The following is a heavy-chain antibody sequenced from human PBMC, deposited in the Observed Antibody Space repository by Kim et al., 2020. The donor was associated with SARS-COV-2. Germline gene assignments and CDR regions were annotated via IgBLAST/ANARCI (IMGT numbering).Heavy chain of an antibody. CDR1: GASISSSGHY. Sequence: SETLSLTCTVSGASISSSGHYWGWIRQPPGKGLEWIGNIYYSGNTYYNPSLKSRLTISVDTSKNQLSLKLSSVTAADTAVYFCASPNYFDSSGYHKSPYLFGMDVWGHGATVTASS. J-gene: IGHJ6*02. D-gene: IGHD3-22*01. V-gene: IGHV4-39*01. CDR3: ASPNYFDSSGYHKSPYLFGMDV. CDR2: IYYSGNT.